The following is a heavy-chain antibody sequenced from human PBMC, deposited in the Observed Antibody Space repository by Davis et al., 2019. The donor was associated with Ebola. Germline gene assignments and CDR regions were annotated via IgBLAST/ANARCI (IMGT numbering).Heavy chain of an antibody. CDR2: IYYSGST. CDR3: ASQGGYPFAVGFDP. Sequence: MPSETLSLTCTVSGGSISSSSYYWGWIRHPPGKGLEWIGSIYYSGSTYYNPSLKSRVTISVDTSKNQFSLKLSSVTAADTAVYYCASQGGYPFAVGFDPWGQGTLVTVSS. CDR1: GGSISSSSYY. V-gene: IGHV4-39*01. D-gene: IGHD3-16*01. J-gene: IGHJ5*02.